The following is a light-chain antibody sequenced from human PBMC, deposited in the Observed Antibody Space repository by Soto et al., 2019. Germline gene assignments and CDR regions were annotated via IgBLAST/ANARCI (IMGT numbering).Light chain of an antibody. Sequence: QSVLTQPPSASGSPGQSVTISCTGTSSDVGGYNYVSWYQQHPGKAPKLMIYEVSKRPSGVPDRFSGSKSGNTASLTVSGLXAXXXXDYYCSSYAGSLDVFGTGTKLTVL. CDR3: SSYAGSLDV. J-gene: IGLJ1*01. V-gene: IGLV2-8*01. CDR1: SSDVGGYNY. CDR2: EVS.